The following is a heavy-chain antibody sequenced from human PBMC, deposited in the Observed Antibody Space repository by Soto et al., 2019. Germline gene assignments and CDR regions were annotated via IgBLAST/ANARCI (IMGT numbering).Heavy chain of an antibody. CDR1: GFTFSSYS. D-gene: IGHD3-10*01. V-gene: IGHV3-23*01. CDR3: GGGPGFLSDL. Sequence: SLGLSCVASGFTFSSYSMSWVRQAPGKGLEWVSGFRAGGDDGTTYYADSVKGRFTISRDNSKNTLFLQMNSLRAEDTAIDYCGGGPGFLSDLWGQGIQVTVSS. CDR2: FRAGGDDGTT. J-gene: IGHJ5*02.